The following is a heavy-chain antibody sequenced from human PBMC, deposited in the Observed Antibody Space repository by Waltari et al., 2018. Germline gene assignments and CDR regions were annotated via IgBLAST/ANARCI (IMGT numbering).Heavy chain of an antibody. J-gene: IGHJ4*02. Sequence: EVQLVESGGGLIQPGGSLRLSCAASGFTVSSNYMSWVRQAPGKGLEWCSVIYSGGSTYYADSVKGRFTISRDNSKNTLYLQMNSLRAEDTAVYYCARDRGYSGYSLFDYWGQGTLVTVSS. V-gene: IGHV3-53*01. CDR1: GFTVSSNY. D-gene: IGHD5-12*01. CDR3: ARDRGYSGYSLFDY. CDR2: IYSGGST.